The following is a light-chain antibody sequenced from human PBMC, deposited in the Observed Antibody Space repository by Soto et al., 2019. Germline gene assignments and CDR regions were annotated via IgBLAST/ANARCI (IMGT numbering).Light chain of an antibody. CDR1: SSDVGSYDY. J-gene: IGLJ1*01. CDR2: NVN. V-gene: IGLV2-18*02. Sequence: QSALIQPPSVSGSPGQSVTISCTGTSSDVGSYDYVSWYQQHPGTVPKPMIYNVNTRPSGVPDRFSGSKSGNTASMTIPGLQAEDETDYYCSSSTSSSTYVFGTGTKVTVL. CDR3: SSSTSSSTYV.